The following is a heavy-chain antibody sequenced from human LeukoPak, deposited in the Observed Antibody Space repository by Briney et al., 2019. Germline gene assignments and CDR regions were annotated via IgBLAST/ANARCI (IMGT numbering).Heavy chain of an antibody. J-gene: IGHJ6*02. Sequence: ASVKVSCKASGCTFTSYGISWVRQAPGQGLEWMGWISAYNGNTNYAQKLQGRVTMTTGTSTSTAYMELRSLRSDDTAVYYCARGVPAAIPYYYYGMDVWGQGTTVTVSS. CDR1: GCTFTSYG. CDR2: ISAYNGNT. CDR3: ARGVPAAIPYYYYGMDV. D-gene: IGHD2-2*02. V-gene: IGHV1-18*01.